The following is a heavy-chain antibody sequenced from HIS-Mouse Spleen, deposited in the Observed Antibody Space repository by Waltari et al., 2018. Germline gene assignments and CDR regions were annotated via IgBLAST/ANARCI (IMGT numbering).Heavy chain of an antibody. CDR3: AREIPYSSSWYDWYFDL. Sequence: QLQLQESGSGLVKPSETLSLTCTVSGGSISSSIYYWDRFRQPPGKGLEWIGGIYYSGSTYYNPSLRSRVTISVDTSKNQFSLKLSSVTAADTAVYYWAREIPYSSSWYDWYFDLWGRGTLVTVSS. CDR2: IYYSGST. D-gene: IGHD6-13*01. CDR1: GGSISSSIYY. J-gene: IGHJ2*01. V-gene: IGHV4-39*07.